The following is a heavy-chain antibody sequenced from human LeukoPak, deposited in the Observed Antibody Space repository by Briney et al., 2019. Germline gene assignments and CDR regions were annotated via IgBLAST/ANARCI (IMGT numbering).Heavy chain of an antibody. Sequence: QPGGSLRLSCAASGFTFSSHWMSWVRQAPGKGLEWVANIKQDGSEKYYVDSVKGRFTISRDNAKNSLYLQMNSLRAEDTAVYYCARMGDILTGDYYYMDVWGKGTTVTVSS. CDR2: IKQDGSEK. D-gene: IGHD3-9*01. CDR1: GFTFSSHW. CDR3: ARMGDILTGDYYYMDV. V-gene: IGHV3-7*01. J-gene: IGHJ6*03.